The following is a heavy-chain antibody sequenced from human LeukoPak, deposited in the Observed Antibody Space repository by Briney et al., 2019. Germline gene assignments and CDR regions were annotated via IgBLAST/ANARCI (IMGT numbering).Heavy chain of an antibody. Sequence: NPSETLSLTCTVSGGSIRSNHWSWIRQPPGKGLEWIGYIFYSGSTNYDPSLKSRVTISIDTSKNQVSLKLSSVTAADTAVYYCARDAIPEAFDIWGQGTMVTVSS. D-gene: IGHD2-2*02. J-gene: IGHJ3*02. CDR1: GGSIRSNH. V-gene: IGHV4-59*01. CDR3: ARDAIPEAFDI. CDR2: IFYSGST.